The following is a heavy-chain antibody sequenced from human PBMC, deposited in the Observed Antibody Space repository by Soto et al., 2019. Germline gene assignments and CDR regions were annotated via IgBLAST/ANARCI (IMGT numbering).Heavy chain of an antibody. D-gene: IGHD3-16*02. J-gene: IGHJ4*02. Sequence: GSLLLPCSASGFTFSSYAMSWVRQAPGKGLEWVSAISGSGGSTYYADSVKGRFTISRDNCKNTLYLQMNSLRDEDTAVYYCAKDLDTYYDYVWGSYLKGAFDYWGQGTLVTVSS. CDR1: GFTFSSYA. CDR3: AKDLDTYYDYVWGSYLKGAFDY. CDR2: ISGSGGST. V-gene: IGHV3-23*01.